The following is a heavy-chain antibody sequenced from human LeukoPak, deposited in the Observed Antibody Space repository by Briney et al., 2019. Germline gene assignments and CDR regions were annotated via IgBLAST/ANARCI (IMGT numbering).Heavy chain of an antibody. CDR3: ARLAGYYYDSSGYPKPSSLIDF. CDR2: IYYSETT. J-gene: IGHJ4*02. V-gene: IGHV4-39*01. CDR1: SGSISSDEYY. Sequence: SETLSLTCTVSSGSISSDEYYWAWIRQPPGRGREWIGTIYYSETTYHNPSLKSRVTISVDTSKNQFSLKLNSVTAADTAVYYCARLAGYYYDSSGYPKPSSLIDFWGQGTLVTVSS. D-gene: IGHD3-22*01.